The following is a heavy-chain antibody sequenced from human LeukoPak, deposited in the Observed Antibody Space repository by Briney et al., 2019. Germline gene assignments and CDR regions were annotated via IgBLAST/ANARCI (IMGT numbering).Heavy chain of an antibody. Sequence: PSQTLSLTCTVSGGPISSGDYYWSWIRQPPGKGLEWIGYIYYSGSTYYNPSLKSRVTISVDTSKNQFSLKLGSVTAADTAVYYCARDRSSGWYSNYYYYGMDVWGQGTTVTVSS. CDR1: GGPISSGDYY. CDR2: IYYSGST. V-gene: IGHV4-30-4*01. J-gene: IGHJ6*02. D-gene: IGHD6-19*01. CDR3: ARDRSSGWYSNYYYYGMDV.